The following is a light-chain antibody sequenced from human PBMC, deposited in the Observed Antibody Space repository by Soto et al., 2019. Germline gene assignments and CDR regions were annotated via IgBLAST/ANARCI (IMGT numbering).Light chain of an antibody. J-gene: IGKJ5*01. CDR2: DAS. V-gene: IGKV3-11*01. CDR3: QQRSNWPPETT. CDR1: QSVSSH. Sequence: EVVLTQSPAPLSLSPGQRATLSCRASQSVSSHLAWYQQKPGQPPRLLIYDASNRATGIPARFSGSGSGTDFTLTITSLQPEDFAVYYCQQRSNWPPETTFGQGTRLEIK.